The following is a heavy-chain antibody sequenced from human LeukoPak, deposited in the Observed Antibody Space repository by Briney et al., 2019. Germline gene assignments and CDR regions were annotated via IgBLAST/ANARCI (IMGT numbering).Heavy chain of an antibody. CDR1: GFTFSSYW. V-gene: IGHV3-7*04. CDR3: ARVSTYYYDSSGYFVTMRYYFDY. Sequence: PGGSLRLSCAASGFTFSSYWMSWVRQAPGKGLEWVANIKQDGSEKYYVDSVKGRFTISRDNAKNSLYLQMNSLRAEDTAVYYCARVSTYYYDSSGYFVTMRYYFDYWGQGTLVTVSS. CDR2: IKQDGSEK. D-gene: IGHD3-22*01. J-gene: IGHJ4*02.